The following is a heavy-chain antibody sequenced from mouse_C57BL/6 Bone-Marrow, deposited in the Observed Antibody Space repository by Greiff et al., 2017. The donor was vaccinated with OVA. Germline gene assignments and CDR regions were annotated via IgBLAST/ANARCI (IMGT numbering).Heavy chain of an antibody. D-gene: IGHD1-1*01. J-gene: IGHJ3*01. CDR3: AMGDYGSSWGFAY. CDR1: GYTFTSYW. V-gene: IGHV1-64*01. Sequence: VQLQQPGAELVKPGASVKLSCKASGYTFTSYWMHWVKQRPGQGLEWIGMIHPNSGSTNYNEKFKSKATLTVDKSSSTAYMELRSLTAEDTAVYYGAMGDYGSSWGFAYWGQGTLVTVSA. CDR2: IHPNSGST.